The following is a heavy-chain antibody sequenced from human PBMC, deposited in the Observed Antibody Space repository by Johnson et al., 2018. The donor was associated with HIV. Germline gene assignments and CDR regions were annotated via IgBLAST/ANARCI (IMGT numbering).Heavy chain of an antibody. V-gene: IGHV3-7*01. Sequence: EVQLVESGGGLVQPGGSLRLSCAASGFTFSNYWMSWVRQAPGKGLAWVANIKLDVSEKYYVDSVRGRFTISRENVKNFVYLQMNSLTAGDTAVYYCVREHRADESFDLWGQGTMVTVSS. J-gene: IGHJ3*01. CDR3: VREHRADESFDL. CDR1: GFTFSNYW. CDR2: IKLDVSEK. D-gene: IGHD1-14*01.